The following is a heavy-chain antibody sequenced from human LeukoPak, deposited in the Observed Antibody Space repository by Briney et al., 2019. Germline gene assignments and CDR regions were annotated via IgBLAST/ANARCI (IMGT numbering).Heavy chain of an antibody. Sequence: SETLSLTCTVSGGSISSYYWGWIRQPPGKGLEWIGCVFYTGSISYNPSLKSRASISVDTSKNQLSLKVTSVTAADTAVYYCARHTKLGGDFDYWGQGTLVTVSS. V-gene: IGHV4-59*08. CDR2: VFYTGSI. CDR3: ARHTKLGGDFDY. J-gene: IGHJ4*02. D-gene: IGHD3-3*01. CDR1: GGSISSYY.